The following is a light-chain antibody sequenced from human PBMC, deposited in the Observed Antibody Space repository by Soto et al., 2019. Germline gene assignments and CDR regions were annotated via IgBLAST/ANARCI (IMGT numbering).Light chain of an antibody. CDR2: EVT. V-gene: IGLV2-8*01. CDR1: SSDIGDYNY. CDR3: SSYAGNNNYV. J-gene: IGLJ1*01. Sequence: QSVLTQPPSASGSPGQSVTFSCTGTSSDIGDYNYVSWYQQHPGKAPKLMIYEVTKRPSGVPDRFSGSKSGNTASLTVSGLQADDEADYCCSSYAGNNNYVFGTGTKATVL.